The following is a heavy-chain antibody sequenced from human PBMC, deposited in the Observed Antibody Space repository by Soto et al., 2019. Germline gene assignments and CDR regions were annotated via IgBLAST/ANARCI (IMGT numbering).Heavy chain of an antibody. CDR3: AKEVAGSSSSPEMLFDY. CDR1: GFTFSSYA. J-gene: IGHJ4*02. V-gene: IGHV3-23*01. Sequence: GGSLRLSCAASGFTFSSYAMSWVRQAPGKGLEWVSAISGSGGSTYYADSVKGRFTISRDNSKNTLYLQMNSLRAEDTAVYYCAKEVAGSSSSPEMLFDYWGQGTLVTVSS. CDR2: ISGSGGST. D-gene: IGHD6-6*01.